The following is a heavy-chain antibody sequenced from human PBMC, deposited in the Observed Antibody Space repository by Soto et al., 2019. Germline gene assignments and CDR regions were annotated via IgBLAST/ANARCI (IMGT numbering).Heavy chain of an antibody. Sequence: QVQLVQSGAEVKKPGSSVKVSCKASGGTFSSYAISWVRQAPGQALEWMGGIIPIFGKANYEDKIQGRVTMTEDESTSEADMELSSLRSEDTAVYFCRGVPAAIPFDYWGQGTLVTVSS. CDR1: GGTFSSYA. CDR3: RGVPAAIPFDY. J-gene: IGHJ4*02. V-gene: IGHV1-69*01. CDR2: IIPIFGKA. D-gene: IGHD2-2*01.